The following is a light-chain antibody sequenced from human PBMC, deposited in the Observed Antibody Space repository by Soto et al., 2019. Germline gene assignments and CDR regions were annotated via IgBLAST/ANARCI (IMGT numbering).Light chain of an antibody. CDR2: DAS. J-gene: IGKJ4*01. CDR1: QNVYTY. Sequence: EIVLTQSPATLSLSPGERATLSCRASQNVYTYLVWYQQKSGQAPRLLIYDASNRAPGIPARFSGSGSGTDFTLTISSLEPEDFAVYYCQQRYNWPPLTFGGGTKVETK. V-gene: IGKV3-11*01. CDR3: QQRYNWPPLT.